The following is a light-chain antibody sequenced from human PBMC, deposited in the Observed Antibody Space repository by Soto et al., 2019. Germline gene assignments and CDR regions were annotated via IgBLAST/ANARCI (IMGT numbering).Light chain of an antibody. Sequence: DIQMTQPPSSLSASVGERVTITCRASQGISNDLGWYQQKPGKAPNRLIYAASILESGVPSRFSGSGSGTEFTLTISSLHPEDFATYYCLQHNSFPLTFGGGTKVDIK. CDR3: LQHNSFPLT. V-gene: IGKV1-17*01. CDR2: AAS. J-gene: IGKJ4*01. CDR1: QGISND.